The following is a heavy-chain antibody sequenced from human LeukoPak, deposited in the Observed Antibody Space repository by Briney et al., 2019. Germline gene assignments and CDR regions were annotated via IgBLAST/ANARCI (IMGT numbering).Heavy chain of an antibody. V-gene: IGHV4-61*01. Sequence: PSETLSLTCTVSGGSVSSGTYYWSWIRQPPGKGLEWIGYIYCRGSTKYNPSLKSRVTISVDTSNNQFSLKLSSVTAADTAVYYCAAAAYGSGSYTVDYWGQGTLVTVSS. D-gene: IGHD3-10*01. CDR2: IYCRGST. J-gene: IGHJ4*02. CDR1: GGSVSSGTYY. CDR3: AAAAYGSGSYTVDY.